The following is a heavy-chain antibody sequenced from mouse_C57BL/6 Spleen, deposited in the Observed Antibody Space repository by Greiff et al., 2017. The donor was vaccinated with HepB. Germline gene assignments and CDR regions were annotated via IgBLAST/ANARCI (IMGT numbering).Heavy chain of an antibody. D-gene: IGHD2-2*01. CDR2: ISYDGSN. CDR1: GYSITSGYY. J-gene: IGHJ3*01. CDR3: ASDYGYDRFAY. Sequence: EVKLMESGPGLVKPSQSLSLTCSVTGYSITSGYYWNWIRQFPGNKLEWMGYISYDGSNNYNPSLKNRISITRDTSKNQFFLKLNSVTTEDTATYYCASDYGYDRFAYWGQGTLVTVSA. V-gene: IGHV3-6*01.